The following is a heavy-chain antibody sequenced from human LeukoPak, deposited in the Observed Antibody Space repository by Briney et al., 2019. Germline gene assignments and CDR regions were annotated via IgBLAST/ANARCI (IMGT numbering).Heavy chain of an antibody. D-gene: IGHD3-22*01. CDR3: AREIVVATSNWFDP. Sequence: GGSLRLSCAASGFTFSSYWMSWVRQAPGKGLEWVANIKQDGSEKYYVGSVKGRFTISRDNAKNSLYLQMNSLRAEDTAVYYCAREIVVATSNWFDPWGQGTLVTVSS. J-gene: IGHJ5*02. V-gene: IGHV3-7*01. CDR2: IKQDGSEK. CDR1: GFTFSSYW.